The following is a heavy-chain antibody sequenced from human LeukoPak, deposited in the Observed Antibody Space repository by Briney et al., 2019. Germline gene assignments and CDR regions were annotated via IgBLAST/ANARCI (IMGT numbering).Heavy chain of an antibody. V-gene: IGHV3-7*03. CDR3: ARARGGYDFDY. CDR1: GLTVSNHW. D-gene: IGHD5-12*01. CDR2: IREERGQE. Sequence: GGSLRLSCVASGLTVSNHWMSWVRQAPGKGLEWVANIREERGQEYYVDSVKGRFTISRDNAKNSLYLQLNSLRAEDTAVYYCARARGGYDFDYWGQGTLVTVSS. J-gene: IGHJ4*02.